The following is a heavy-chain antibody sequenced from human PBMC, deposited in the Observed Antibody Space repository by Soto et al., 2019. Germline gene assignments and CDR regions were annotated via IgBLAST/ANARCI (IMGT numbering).Heavy chain of an antibody. CDR3: ASVLRALIVAY. V-gene: IGHV1-18*01. CDR2: ISGYNGNT. D-gene: IGHD3-16*01. Sequence: QVQLVQSGAEVKKPGASVKVSCKASGYTFISYGISWVRQAPGQGLEWMGWISGYNGNTKYEQKLQGRVTITTDTSTTTALIALRSLRSAYTAVYYCASVLRALIVAYWPQGTLVTFSS. CDR1: GYTFISYG. J-gene: IGHJ4*02.